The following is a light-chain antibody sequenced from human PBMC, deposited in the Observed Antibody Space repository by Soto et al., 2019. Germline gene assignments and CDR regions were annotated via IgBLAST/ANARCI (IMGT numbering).Light chain of an antibody. CDR2: KAS. V-gene: IGKV1-5*03. Sequence: DIQMTHSPSTLSASVGCRFNITCRASQSVSSGLAWYQQKQGKAPKLLIYKASSLESGVPSRLRGSGYGTELTLTISSMQPDDFETYYCQQYNSYPWTFGQGTKVDIK. J-gene: IGKJ1*01. CDR1: QSVSSG. CDR3: QQYNSYPWT.